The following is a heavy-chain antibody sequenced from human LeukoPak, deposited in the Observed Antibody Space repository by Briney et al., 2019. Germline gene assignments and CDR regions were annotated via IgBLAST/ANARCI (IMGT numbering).Heavy chain of an antibody. CDR2: IIPIFGTA. CDR3: ARGRPPFRDCSSTSCRRTRWFDP. V-gene: IGHV1-69*05. D-gene: IGHD2-2*01. J-gene: IGHJ5*02. Sequence: GASAKVSCKASGGTFSSYAISWVRQAPGQGLEWMGGIIPIFGTANYAQKFQGRVTITRNTSISTAYMELSSLRSEDTAVYYCARGRPPFRDCSSTSCRRTRWFDPWGQGTLVTVSS. CDR1: GGTFSSYA.